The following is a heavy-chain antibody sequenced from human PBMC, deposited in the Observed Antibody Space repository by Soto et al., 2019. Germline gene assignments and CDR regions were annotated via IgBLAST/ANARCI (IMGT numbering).Heavy chain of an antibody. CDR3: AKETNAYEINF. Sequence: QVQLVESGRGVVQPGRSLRLSCAASGFIFSGYAMHWVRQAPGKGLEWVAVISYDGNTQYYADSVKGRFTVSRDNSNNMLYVQMNNLRDEDTAMYYCAKETNAYEINFWGQGTLVTVSS. D-gene: IGHD3-9*01. CDR2: ISYDGNTQ. J-gene: IGHJ4*02. CDR1: GFIFSGYA. V-gene: IGHV3-30-3*01.